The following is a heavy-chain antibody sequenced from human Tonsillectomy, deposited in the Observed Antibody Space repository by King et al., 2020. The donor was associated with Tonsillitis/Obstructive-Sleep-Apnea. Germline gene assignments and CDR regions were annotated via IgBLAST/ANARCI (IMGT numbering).Heavy chain of an antibody. CDR2: IYYSGST. CDR1: GGSISSYY. Sequence: QLQESGPGLVKPSETLSLTCTVSGGSISSYYWSWIRQPPGKGLEWIGYIYYSGSTNYNPSLKSRVTISVDTSKNQFSLKLSSVTAADTAVYYCAREAYSYGSGSYYNGNLHSYYYMDVWGKGTTVTVSS. CDR3: AREAYSYGSGSYYNGNLHSYYYMDV. V-gene: IGHV4-59*01. D-gene: IGHD3-10*01. J-gene: IGHJ6*03.